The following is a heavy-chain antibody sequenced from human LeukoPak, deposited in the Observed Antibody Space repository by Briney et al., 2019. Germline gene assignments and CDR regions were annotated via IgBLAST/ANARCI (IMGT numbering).Heavy chain of an antibody. CDR1: GVSISSYY. J-gene: IGHJ6*02. V-gene: IGHV4-59*01. D-gene: IGHD3-9*01. CDR2: IYYIGST. CDR3: ARVDYFDYYGMDV. Sequence: SETLSLMCSVSGVSISSYYWRWLGHPQGKGLVWIGYIYYIGSTNYNRSLKSRVTISVDTSKNQFSLKLSSVTAADTAVYYCARVDYFDYYGMDVWGQGTTVTVSS.